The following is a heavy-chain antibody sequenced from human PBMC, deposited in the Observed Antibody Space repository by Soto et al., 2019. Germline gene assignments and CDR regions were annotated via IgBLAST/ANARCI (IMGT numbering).Heavy chain of an antibody. CDR2: IYYSGST. CDR3: ASLANSGSYYYYYGMDV. Sequence: PSETLSLTCTVSGGSISSSSYYWGWIRQPPGKGLEWIGSIYYSGSTYYNPSLKSRVTISVDTSKNQFSLKLSSVTAADTAVYYCASLANSGSYYYYYGMDVWGKGTTVTVSS. CDR1: GGSISSSSYY. D-gene: IGHD1-26*01. V-gene: IGHV4-39*01. J-gene: IGHJ6*04.